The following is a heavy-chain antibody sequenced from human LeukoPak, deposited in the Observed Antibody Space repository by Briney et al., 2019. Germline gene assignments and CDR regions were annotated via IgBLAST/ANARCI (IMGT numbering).Heavy chain of an antibody. J-gene: IGHJ4*02. CDR3: ARARGVVLDY. Sequence: GGSLRLSCAASGFTFSSYAMPWVRQAPGKGLEYVSAISSNGGSTYYANSVKGRFTISRDNSKNTLYLQMGSLRAEDMAVYYCARARGVVLDYWGQGTLVTVSS. CDR1: GFTFSSYA. CDR2: ISSNGGST. V-gene: IGHV3-64*01. D-gene: IGHD2-15*01.